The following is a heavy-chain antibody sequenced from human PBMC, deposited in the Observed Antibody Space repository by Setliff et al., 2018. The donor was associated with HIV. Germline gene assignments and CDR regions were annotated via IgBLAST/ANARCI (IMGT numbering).Heavy chain of an antibody. CDR2: MNPNSGDT. D-gene: IGHD3-10*01. Sequence: ASVKVSCKASGGTFSSYAISWVRQATGQGLEWMGWMNPNSGDTGYAQKFQGRVTMTRNTAISTAFMELSSLRSEDTAVYYCAGGRSLVRGSGSPEYYYMDVWGKGTTVTVSS. V-gene: IGHV1-8*02. J-gene: IGHJ6*03. CDR1: GGTFSSYA. CDR3: AGGRSLVRGSGSPEYYYMDV.